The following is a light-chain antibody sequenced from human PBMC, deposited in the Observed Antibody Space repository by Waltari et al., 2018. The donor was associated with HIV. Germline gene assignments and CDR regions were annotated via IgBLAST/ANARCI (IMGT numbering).Light chain of an antibody. CDR3: CSYLGSYSYV. CDR2: DVN. CDR1: SSDVGGYNY. V-gene: IGLV2-11*01. Sequence: QSALTQPCSVSGSPGQSVTISCTGTSSDVGGYNYVFWCQQHPGRAPKLMIYDVNKRPSGVPDRFSGSKSGNTASLTISGLQAEDEADYYCCSYLGSYSYVFGTGTRVTVL. J-gene: IGLJ1*01.